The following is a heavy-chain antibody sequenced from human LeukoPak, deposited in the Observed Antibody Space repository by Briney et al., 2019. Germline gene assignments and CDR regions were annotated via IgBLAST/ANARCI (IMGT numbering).Heavy chain of an antibody. CDR2: INWNGDST. D-gene: IGHD3-3*01. CDR1: GYNFDDHG. V-gene: IGHV3-20*04. CDR3: ARENGNYDFWSGYYGWFDP. Sequence: GGSLRLSCAGLGYNFDDHGMTWVRHAPGRGLEWVTGINWNGDSTGYADSVKGRFTISRDNAKNFLYLQMNSLRAEDTAVYYCARENGNYDFWSGYYGWFDPWGQGTLVTVSS. J-gene: IGHJ5*02.